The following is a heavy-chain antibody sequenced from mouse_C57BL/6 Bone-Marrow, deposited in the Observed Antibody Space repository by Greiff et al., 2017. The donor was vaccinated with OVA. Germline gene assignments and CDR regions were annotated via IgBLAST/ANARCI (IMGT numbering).Heavy chain of an antibody. CDR1: GYTFTSYT. D-gene: IGHD2-3*01. J-gene: IGHJ3*01. Sequence: QVQLQQSGAELARPGASVKMSSKASGYTFTSYTMHWVKQRPGQGLEWIGYINPSSGYTKYNQKFKDKATLTADKSSSTAYMQLSSLTSEDSAVDYCARDDGNWFAYWGQGTLVTVSA. CDR2: INPSSGYT. CDR3: ARDDGNWFAY. V-gene: IGHV1-4*01.